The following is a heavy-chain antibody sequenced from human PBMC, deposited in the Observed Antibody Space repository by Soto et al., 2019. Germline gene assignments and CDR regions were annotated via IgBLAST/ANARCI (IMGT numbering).Heavy chain of an antibody. Sequence: QVQLVQSGAEVKKPGASVKVSCKASGYTFTAYGISWVRQAPGQGLEWMGWINTYNGKTDYAQNLQGRVTMTTDTSTNTAYMELRRLSSDDTAVYYCARDRLHITSSIIFDYWGQGALVTVSS. CDR1: GYTFTAYG. CDR2: INTYNGKT. V-gene: IGHV1-18*01. D-gene: IGHD2-21*01. CDR3: ARDRLHITSSIIFDY. J-gene: IGHJ4*02.